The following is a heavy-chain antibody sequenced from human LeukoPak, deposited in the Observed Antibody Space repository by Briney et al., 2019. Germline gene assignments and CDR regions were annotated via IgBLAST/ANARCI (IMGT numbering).Heavy chain of an antibody. V-gene: IGHV3-21*01. Sequence: PGGSLRLSCAASGFTFSSYSMNWVRQAPGKGLEWVSSISSSSSYIYYADSVKGRFTISRDNSKNTLYLQMNSLRAEDTAVYYCAKDASYGSGSYYNGQGYWGQGTLVTVSS. D-gene: IGHD3-10*01. CDR1: GFTFSSYS. CDR3: AKDASYGSGSYYNGQGY. J-gene: IGHJ4*02. CDR2: ISSSSSYI.